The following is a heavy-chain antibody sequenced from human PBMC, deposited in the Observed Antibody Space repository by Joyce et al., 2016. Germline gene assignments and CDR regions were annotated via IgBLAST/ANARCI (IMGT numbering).Heavy chain of an antibody. CDR1: GDSVSSDNYY. CDR2: FYTTGST. CDR3: ARQVWRRSEAFDS. D-gene: IGHD1-14*01. Sequence: QVQLQESGPGLVKPSQTLSLTCSVSGDSVSSDNYYWDWIRQPAGKGLEWVGRFYTTGSTNYNPSRTSRVTIAVDTSKSQFYLSRTYVTGADTAVYFCARQVWRRSEAFDSWGQGTVVTVSS. V-gene: IGHV4-61*02. J-gene: IGHJ3*02.